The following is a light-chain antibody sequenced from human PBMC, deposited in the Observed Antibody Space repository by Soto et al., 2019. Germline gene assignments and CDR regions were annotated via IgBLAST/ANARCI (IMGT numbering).Light chain of an antibody. CDR1: SSDVGGYNY. CDR3: SSYTRSSTVV. Sequence: QSALTQPASVSGSPGQSITISCTGTSSDVGGYNYVSWYRHHPAKAPKLMIYEVSNRPSGVSNRFSGSKSGNTASLTISGLQAEDEADYYCSSYTRSSTVVFGGGTKLTVL. CDR2: EVS. J-gene: IGLJ2*01. V-gene: IGLV2-14*01.